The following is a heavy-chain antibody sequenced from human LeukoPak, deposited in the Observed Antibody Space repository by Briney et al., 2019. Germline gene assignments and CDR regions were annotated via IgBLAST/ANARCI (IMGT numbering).Heavy chain of an antibody. CDR3: ARGFDYDDYYYYYGMDV. CDR1: GGSISSYY. Sequence: SETLSLTCTVSGGSISSYYWSWIRQPPGKGLEWIGYIYYSGSTNYNPSLKSRVTISVDTSKNQFTLKLSSATAADTAVYYCARGFDYDDYYYYYGMDVWGQGTTVTISS. CDR2: IYYSGST. D-gene: IGHD3-22*01. V-gene: IGHV4-59*01. J-gene: IGHJ6*02.